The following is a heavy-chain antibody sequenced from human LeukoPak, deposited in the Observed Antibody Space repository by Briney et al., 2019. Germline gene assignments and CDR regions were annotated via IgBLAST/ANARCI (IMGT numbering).Heavy chain of an antibody. CDR2: IYSGGSK. CDR1: GFTVSSNY. CDR3: ASPRHYYGSGSYLVY. V-gene: IGHV3-53*04. D-gene: IGHD3-10*01. J-gene: IGHJ4*02. Sequence: GGSLRLSCAASGFTVSSNYMRWVRQAPGKGLEWFSVIYSGGSKYYADSVKGRFTISRHNSKNTLYLQMNSLRAEDTAVYYCASPRHYYGSGSYLVYWGQGTLVTVSS.